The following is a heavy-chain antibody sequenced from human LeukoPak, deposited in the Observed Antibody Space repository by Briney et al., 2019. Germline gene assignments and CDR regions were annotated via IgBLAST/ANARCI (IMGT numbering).Heavy chain of an antibody. Sequence: ASVKVSCKASGYTFTSYGISWVRQAPGQGLEWMGWMSAYNGNTNYAQKLQGRVTMTTDTSTSTAYMELRSLRSDDTAVYYCARDPYYDILTGYYPFDYWGQGTLVTVSS. D-gene: IGHD3-9*01. V-gene: IGHV1-18*01. CDR3: ARDPYYDILTGYYPFDY. CDR2: MSAYNGNT. CDR1: GYTFTSYG. J-gene: IGHJ4*02.